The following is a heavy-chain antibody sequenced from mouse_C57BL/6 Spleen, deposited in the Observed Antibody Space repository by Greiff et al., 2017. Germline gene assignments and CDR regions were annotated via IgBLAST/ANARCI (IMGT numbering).Heavy chain of an antibody. CDR1: GYAFSSSW. CDR2: IYPGDGDT. Sequence: QVQLQQSGPELVKPGASVKISCKASGYAFSSSWMNWVKQRPGKGLEWIGRIYPGDGDTNYNGKFKGKATLTAAKSSSTAYMQLSRLTSEDSAVYFCARGDGYYTFDDWGQGTTRTVSA. V-gene: IGHV1-82*01. D-gene: IGHD2-3*01. CDR3: ARGDGYYTFDD. J-gene: IGHJ2*01.